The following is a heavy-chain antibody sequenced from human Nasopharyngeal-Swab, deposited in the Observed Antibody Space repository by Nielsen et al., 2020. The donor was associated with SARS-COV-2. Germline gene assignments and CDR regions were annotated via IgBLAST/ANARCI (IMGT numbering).Heavy chain of an antibody. J-gene: IGHJ3*02. D-gene: IGHD3-22*01. V-gene: IGHV4-61*02. CDR2: IYTSGST. CDR3: ARGFHYYDSSANDAFDI. CDR1: GGSISSGSYY. Sequence: LRLSCTVSGGSISSGSYYWSWIRQPAGKGLGWIGRIYTSGSTNYNPSLKSRVTISVDTSKNQFSLKLSSVTAADTAVYYCARGFHYYDSSANDAFDIWGQGTMVTVSS.